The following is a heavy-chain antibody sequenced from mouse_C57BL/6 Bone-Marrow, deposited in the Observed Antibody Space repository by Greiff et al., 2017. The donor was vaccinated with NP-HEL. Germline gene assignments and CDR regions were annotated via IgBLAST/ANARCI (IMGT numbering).Heavy chain of an antibody. D-gene: IGHD1-1*01. CDR1: GYTFTSYW. J-gene: IGHJ3*01. Sequence: VQLQQPGAELVKPGASVKMSCKASGYTFTSYWITWVKQRPGQGLEWIGDIYPGSGSTNYNEKFKSKATLTVDTSSSTAYMQLSSLTSEDSAVYYCARFYYYGSSPWFAYWGQGTLVTVSA. CDR2: IYPGSGST. V-gene: IGHV1-55*01. CDR3: ARFYYYGSSPWFAY.